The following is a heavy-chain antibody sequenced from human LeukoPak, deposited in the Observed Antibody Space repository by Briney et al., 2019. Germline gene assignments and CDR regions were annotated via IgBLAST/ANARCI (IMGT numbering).Heavy chain of an antibody. CDR1: GFTFRSYA. Sequence: GGSLRLSCAASGFTFRSYAMHWVRQAPGKGLEWVAVISYDGSNKYYADSVKGRFTISRDNSKNTLYLQMNSLRAEDTAVYYCARGPALYDSSGYLDYWGQGTLVTVSS. CDR2: ISYDGSNK. D-gene: IGHD3-22*01. CDR3: ARGPALYDSSGYLDY. V-gene: IGHV3-30*01. J-gene: IGHJ4*02.